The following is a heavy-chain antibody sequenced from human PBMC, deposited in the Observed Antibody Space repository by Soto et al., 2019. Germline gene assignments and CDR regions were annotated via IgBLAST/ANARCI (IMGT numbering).Heavy chain of an antibody. CDR2: IYYSGST. V-gene: IGHV4-39*01. Sequence: ETLSLTCTVSGGSISSSSYYWGWIRQPPGKGLEWIGSIYYSGSTYYNPSLKSRVTISVDTSKNQFSLKLSSVTAADTAVYYCARRLRQLVRGVVLFDPWGQGTLVTVSS. CDR3: ARRLRQLVRGVVLFDP. J-gene: IGHJ5*02. D-gene: IGHD6-13*01. CDR1: GGSISSSSYY.